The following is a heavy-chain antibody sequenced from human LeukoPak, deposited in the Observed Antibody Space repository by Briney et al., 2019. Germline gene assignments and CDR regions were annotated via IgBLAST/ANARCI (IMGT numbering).Heavy chain of an antibody. D-gene: IGHD3-10*01. CDR1: GDSINSYY. CDR3: ARYRITMVRGVISGWFDS. J-gene: IGHJ5*01. V-gene: IGHV4-4*07. Sequence: SETLSLTCTVSGDSINSYYWSWIRQPAGKGLEWIGRIYTSGSTNYNPSLKSRVTMSVDTSKNQFSLKLSSVTAADTAVYYCARYRITMVRGVISGWFDSWGQGTLVTVSS. CDR2: IYTSGST.